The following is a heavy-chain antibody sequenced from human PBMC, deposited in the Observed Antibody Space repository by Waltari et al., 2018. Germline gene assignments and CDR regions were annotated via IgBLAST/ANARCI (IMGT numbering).Heavy chain of an antibody. V-gene: IGHV4-4*07. J-gene: IGHJ1*01. Sequence: QVQLQESGPRLVEPWETLSLTCRISGVSISDYYWSWIRHPAGQGLEFIGRVYTTGTTDYNPSLRSRATVSVDKSKNHFSLSLTSVTAADTAIYYCARGYSDDGGEYFQHWGQGTLVSVSS. CDR3: ARGYSDDGGEYFQH. CDR2: VYTTGTT. D-gene: IGHD3-16*01. CDR1: GVSISDYY.